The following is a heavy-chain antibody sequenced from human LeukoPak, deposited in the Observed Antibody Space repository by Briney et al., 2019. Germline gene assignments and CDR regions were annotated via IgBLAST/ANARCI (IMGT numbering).Heavy chain of an antibody. CDR2: IYHSGST. Sequence: PSETLSLTCTVSGYSISSGYYWGWIRQPPGKGLEWIGSIYHSGSTYYNPSLKSRVTILVDTSKNQFSLKLSSVTASDTAVYYCARENQISSSYYVRDAFDIWGQGTMVTVSS. D-gene: IGHD6-13*01. J-gene: IGHJ3*02. CDR3: ARENQISSSYYVRDAFDI. V-gene: IGHV4-38-2*02. CDR1: GYSISSGYY.